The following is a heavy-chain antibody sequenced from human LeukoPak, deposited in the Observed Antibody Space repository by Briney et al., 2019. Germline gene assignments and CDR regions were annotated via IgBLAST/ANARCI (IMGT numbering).Heavy chain of an antibody. D-gene: IGHD3-16*02. CDR1: GYTFTGYY. CDR3: ARADLSPTYDYVWGSYRYGYFDY. Sequence: ASVKVCCKASGYTFTGYYMHWVRQAPGQGLEWMGWISRNSGGTNYAQKFKGRVTMTRDTSISTVYMELRRLRSDDTAVYYCARADLSPTYDYVWGSYRYGYFDYWVQGTLVTVSS. J-gene: IGHJ4*02. CDR2: ISRNSGGT. V-gene: IGHV1-2*02.